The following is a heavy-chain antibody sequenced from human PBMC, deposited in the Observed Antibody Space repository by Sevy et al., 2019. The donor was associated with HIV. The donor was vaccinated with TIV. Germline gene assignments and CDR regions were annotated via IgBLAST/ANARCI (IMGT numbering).Heavy chain of an antibody. V-gene: IGHV4-59*01. CDR3: ARDPYGYCSGGSCYPGHWFDP. CDR2: IYYSGST. D-gene: IGHD2-15*01. CDR1: GGSISSYY. Sequence: SETLSLTCTVSGGSISSYYWSWIRQPPGKGVEWIGYIYYSGSTNYNPSLKSRVTISVDTSKNQFSLKLSSVTAADTAVYYCARDPYGYCSGGSCYPGHWFDPWGQGTLVTVSS. J-gene: IGHJ5*02.